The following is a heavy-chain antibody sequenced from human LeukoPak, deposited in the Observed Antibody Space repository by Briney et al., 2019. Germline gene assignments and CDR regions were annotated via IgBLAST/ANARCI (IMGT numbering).Heavy chain of an antibody. V-gene: IGHV5-51*01. CDR3: ARHGLGIDY. CDR1: GYRFTNYW. Sequence: GESLKISCKGSGYRFTNYWIGWVRQMPGKGLEWMGIIYPGDSDTRNSPSFRGQVTISADTSISTAYLQWSSLKASDSAMYYCARHGLGIDYWGQGTLVTVSS. J-gene: IGHJ4*02. CDR2: IYPGDSDT.